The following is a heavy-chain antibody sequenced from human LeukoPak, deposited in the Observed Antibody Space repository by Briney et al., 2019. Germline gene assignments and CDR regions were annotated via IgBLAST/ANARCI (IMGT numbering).Heavy chain of an antibody. D-gene: IGHD2-8*01. CDR3: ARGNGWYYH. J-gene: IGHJ5*02. V-gene: IGHV4-59*01. Sequence: SETLSLTCTVSGGSISSYYWSWIRQPPGKGLEWIGYIYYSGSTNYSPSLKSRVTISVDTSKNQVSLKLSSVTAADTAVYYWARGNGWYYHWGQGTLVTVS. CDR1: GGSISSYY. CDR2: IYYSGST.